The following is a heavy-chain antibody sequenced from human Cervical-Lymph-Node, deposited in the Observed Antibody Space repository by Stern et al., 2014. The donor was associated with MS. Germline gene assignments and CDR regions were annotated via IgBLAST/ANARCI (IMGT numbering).Heavy chain of an antibody. D-gene: IGHD4-17*01. Sequence: QMQLVESGAEVKKPGSSVRVSCKASGGTFSSSGISWVRQAPGQGLEWMGRIIPILSITNYAQNFQGRVTLTADKSTSPAYMELSSLRSEDTAVYYCATLGVTTGDFDPWGQGTLVTVSS. CDR1: GGTFSSSG. V-gene: IGHV1-69*09. CDR3: ATLGVTTGDFDP. CDR2: IIPILSIT. J-gene: IGHJ5*02.